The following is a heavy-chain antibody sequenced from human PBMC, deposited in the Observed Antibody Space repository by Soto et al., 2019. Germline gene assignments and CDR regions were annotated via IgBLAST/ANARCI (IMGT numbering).Heavy chain of an antibody. CDR3: AKGGAYSGYDFLYYFDY. Sequence: EVQLVESGGGLVQPGRSLRLSCAASGFTFDDYAMHWVRQAPGKGLEWVSGISWDSGSIGYADSVKGRFTISRDNAKNSLHLQMNRLRAEDTALYYCAKGGAYSGYDFLYYFDYWGQGTLVTVSS. J-gene: IGHJ4*02. D-gene: IGHD5-12*01. V-gene: IGHV3-9*01. CDR1: GFTFDDYA. CDR2: ISWDSGSI.